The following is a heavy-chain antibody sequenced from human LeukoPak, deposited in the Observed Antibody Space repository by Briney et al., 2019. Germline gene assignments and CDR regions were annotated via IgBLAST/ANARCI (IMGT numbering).Heavy chain of an antibody. CDR2: ISVYSGNT. Sequence: ASVKVSCKASGYTFTSYGISWVRQAPGQGLEWMGWISVYSGNTNYAQKLRGRVTMTTDTSTSTAYMELSSLRSEDTAVYYCAREAGRGDYVWGQGTLVTVSS. J-gene: IGHJ4*02. CDR1: GYTFTSYG. D-gene: IGHD4-17*01. CDR3: AREAGRGDYV. V-gene: IGHV1-18*01.